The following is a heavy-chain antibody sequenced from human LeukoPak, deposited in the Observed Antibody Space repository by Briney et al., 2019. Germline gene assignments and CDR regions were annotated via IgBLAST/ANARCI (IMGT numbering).Heavy chain of an antibody. CDR2: IYYSGST. J-gene: IGHJ4*02. CDR1: GGSISSSSYY. D-gene: IGHD6-13*01. Sequence: SETLSLTCTVSGGSISSSSYYWGWIRQPPGKGLEWIGRIYYSGSTYYNPYLQGRVTIPVDTSKNQFSLKLSSVTAADTAVYYCARAFFGIAAAAYFDYWGQGTLVTVSS. CDR3: ARAFFGIAAAAYFDY. V-gene: IGHV4-39*07.